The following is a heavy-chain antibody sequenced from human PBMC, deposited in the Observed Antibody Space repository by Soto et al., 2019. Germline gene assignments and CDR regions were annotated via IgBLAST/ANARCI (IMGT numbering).Heavy chain of an antibody. CDR2: ISGSGGST. CDR1: GFTFSSYA. V-gene: IGHV3-23*01. CDR3: AKMSRVPAPFDY. Sequence: QPGGSLRLSGAASGFTFSSYAMSCVRQAPGKGLEWVSAISGSGGSTYYADSVKGRFTISRDNSKNTLYLQMNSLRAEETAVYYCAKMSRVPAPFDYWGQGTLVTVPS. D-gene: IGHD2-2*01. J-gene: IGHJ4*02.